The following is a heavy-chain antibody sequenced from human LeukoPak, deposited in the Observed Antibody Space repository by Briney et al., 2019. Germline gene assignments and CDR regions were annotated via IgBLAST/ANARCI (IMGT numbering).Heavy chain of an antibody. CDR3: AIHLFDPLNY. Sequence: GGSLRLSCAASGFTFSSYEMNWVRQAPGKGPEWVSYISSSGSTIYYADSVKGRFTISRDNAKNSLYLQMNSLRAEDTAVYYCAIHLFDPLNYWGQGTLVTVSS. D-gene: IGHD3-9*01. CDR1: GFTFSSYE. J-gene: IGHJ4*02. V-gene: IGHV3-48*03. CDR2: ISSSGSTI.